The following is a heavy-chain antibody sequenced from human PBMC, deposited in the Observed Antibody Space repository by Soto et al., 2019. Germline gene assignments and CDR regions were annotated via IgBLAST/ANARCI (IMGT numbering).Heavy chain of an antibody. CDR2: ISANDVGT. Sequence: GGSLRLSCEASGFTLRNYAMTWVRQAPGKGLEWVSLISANDVGTYYAESVKTRFTISTDQSRNTVYLQMDSLRADDTAIYYCANAKNDYNWDNRPPFDYWGQGTLVTVSS. D-gene: IGHD1-20*01. CDR1: GFTLRNYA. J-gene: IGHJ4*02. V-gene: IGHV3-23*01. CDR3: ANAKNDYNWDNRPPFDY.